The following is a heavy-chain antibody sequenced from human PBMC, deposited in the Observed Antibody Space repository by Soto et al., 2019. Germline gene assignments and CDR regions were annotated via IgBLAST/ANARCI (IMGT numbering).Heavy chain of an antibody. Sequence: SVKRSWKGAGGALSGDASSWGRQAPGQGLEWMGGITPIFGTANYAQKFQGRVTITADESTSTAYMELSSLRSEDTAVYYCARVEYSSSWSTPGDYWGQRPLVTVSS. CDR1: GGALSGDA. D-gene: IGHD6-13*01. J-gene: IGHJ4*02. CDR2: ITPIFGTA. V-gene: IGHV1-69*13. CDR3: ARVEYSSSWSTPGDY.